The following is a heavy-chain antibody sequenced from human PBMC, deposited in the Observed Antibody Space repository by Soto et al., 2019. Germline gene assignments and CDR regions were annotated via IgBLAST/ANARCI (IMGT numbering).Heavy chain of an antibody. D-gene: IGHD4-17*01. CDR2: IKTDGSST. CDR1: GFIFSAYY. J-gene: IGHJ4*02. V-gene: IGHV3-74*01. CDR3: TRGLFGDSVGYDH. Sequence: RRLSCAASGFIFSAYYIHWVRQAPGKGLVWVSRIKTDGSSTDYADSVKGRFTISRDNAKNTLFLQMNSLTADDTAIYYCTRGLFGDSVGYDHWGQGTLVTVSS.